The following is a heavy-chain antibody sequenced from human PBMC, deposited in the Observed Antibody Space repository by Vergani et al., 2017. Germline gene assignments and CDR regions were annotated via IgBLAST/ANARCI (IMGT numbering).Heavy chain of an antibody. CDR3: ARGAVRVVPAAITRFDP. V-gene: IGHV1-2*06. Sequence: QVQLVQSGAEVKKPGASVKVSCKASGYTFTGYYMHWVRQAPGQGLEWMGRINPNSGGTNYAQKFQGRVTMTRDTSFSTAYMELSRLRSDDTAVYYCARGAVRVVPAAITRFDPWGQGTLVTVSS. CDR2: INPNSGGT. D-gene: IGHD2-2*02. J-gene: IGHJ5*02. CDR1: GYTFTGYY.